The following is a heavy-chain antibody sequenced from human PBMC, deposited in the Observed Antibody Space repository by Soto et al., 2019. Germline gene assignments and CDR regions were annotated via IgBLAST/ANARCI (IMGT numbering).Heavy chain of an antibody. V-gene: IGHV1-8*01. Sequence: QVLLVQSGAEVKKPGASVKISCETSGYTFTNYEINWVRQATGQGLEWMGWMNPNNGNTGYAQKFQGRVTMTRNTSRSTAYMELSSLRSEDTVVYYCARGDSFSSSWYWFDSWGQGTPVTVSS. CDR3: ARGDSFSSSWYWFDS. J-gene: IGHJ5*01. D-gene: IGHD6-13*01. CDR1: GYTFTNYE. CDR2: MNPNNGNT.